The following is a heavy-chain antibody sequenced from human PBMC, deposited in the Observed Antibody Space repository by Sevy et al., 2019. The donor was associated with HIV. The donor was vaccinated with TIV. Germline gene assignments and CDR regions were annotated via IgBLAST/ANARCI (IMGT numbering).Heavy chain of an antibody. D-gene: IGHD3-16*01. V-gene: IGHV3-30*14. CDR2: ISYDGRNNK. CDR1: GFTFSDYS. Sequence: GGSLRLSCAASGFTFSDYSMHWVRQAPGKGLEWVAVISYDGRNNKYNVDSVKGRFTISRDNSKNTLFLQMNSLRAEDSAIYYCARDRGEILRSAFDYRGQRTLVTVSS. J-gene: IGHJ4*02. CDR3: ARDRGEILRSAFDY.